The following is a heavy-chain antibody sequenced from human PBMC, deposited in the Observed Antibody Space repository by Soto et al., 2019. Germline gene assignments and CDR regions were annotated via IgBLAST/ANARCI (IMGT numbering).Heavy chain of an antibody. D-gene: IGHD6-19*01. CDR1: QFPFDVYS. J-gene: IGHJ3*01. CDR3: ARDRGSSGMFELDV. V-gene: IGHV3-48*02. CDR2: IRHTTSAT. Sequence: GQLVESGGDFVQPGESLRLSCVASQFPFDVYSMHWVRQAPGKGLEWVSYIRHTTSATFYADAVKGRFTISRDNRKNSLFLQMNILRDDDTGVYFCARDRGSSGMFELDVWGPGTLVTVSS.